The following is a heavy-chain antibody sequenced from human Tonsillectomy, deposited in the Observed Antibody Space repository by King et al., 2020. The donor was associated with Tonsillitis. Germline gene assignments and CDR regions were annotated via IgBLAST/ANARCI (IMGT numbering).Heavy chain of an antibody. D-gene: IGHD2-21*01. CDR1: GYTFPSQY. J-gene: IGHJ4*02. V-gene: IGHV1-46*01. CDR3: ARGGGETTLAFRSPGDC. CDR2: INPSGGST. Sequence: QLVPSGAEVKKPGASVKVSCKASGYTFPSQYIHWVRQAPGQGLAWMGIINPSGGSTTCAQKFQGRGPMTRDTSTSKVYMELSSLRSEDTAVSYCARGGGETTLAFRSPGDCWGQGTLVTVSS.